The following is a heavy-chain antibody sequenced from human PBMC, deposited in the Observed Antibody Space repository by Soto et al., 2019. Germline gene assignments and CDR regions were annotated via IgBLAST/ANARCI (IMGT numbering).Heavy chain of an antibody. CDR3: ARGGDVNYYHGMDV. CDR1: GYTFTSYG. V-gene: IGHV1-18*01. J-gene: IGHJ6*02. CDR2: ISAYNGKT. Sequence: QVQLVQSGGEVKKPGASVKLSCTASGYTFTSYGISWVRQAPGQALEWMGWISAYNGKTNYAQNVQGRVTMTTDTSTRTAYMELRSLGSDDTAVYYCARGGDVNYYHGMDVWGQGNTVTVSS. D-gene: IGHD5-12*01.